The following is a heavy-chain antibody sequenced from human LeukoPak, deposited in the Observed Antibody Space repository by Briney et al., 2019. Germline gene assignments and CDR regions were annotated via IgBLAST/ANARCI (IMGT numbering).Heavy chain of an antibody. CDR3: ARVDSFKWFDP. CDR2: IYYSGRT. J-gene: IGHJ5*02. Sequence: SETLSLTCAVSGVSISSSSYYWGWIRQSPGKGLEWIGSIYYSGRTFYSPTLKSRVTISVDTTKNQFSLKLSSVTAADTAVYYCARVDSFKWFDPWGQGTLVTVSA. V-gene: IGHV4-39*07. CDR1: GVSISSSSYY. D-gene: IGHD2-2*03.